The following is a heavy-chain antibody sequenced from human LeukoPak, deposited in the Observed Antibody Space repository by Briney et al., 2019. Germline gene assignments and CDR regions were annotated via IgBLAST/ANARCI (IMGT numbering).Heavy chain of an antibody. V-gene: IGHV4-31*03. Sequence: PSETLSLTCTVSGGSISSGGYSWSWIRQHPGKGLEWIGYIYYSGSTYYNPSLKSRVTISVDTSKNQFSLKLSSVTAADTAVYYCARARRYSNYYYYYGMDVWGQGTTVTVSS. CDR2: IYYSGST. J-gene: IGHJ6*02. D-gene: IGHD4-11*01. CDR1: GGSISSGGYS. CDR3: ARARRYSNYYYYYGMDV.